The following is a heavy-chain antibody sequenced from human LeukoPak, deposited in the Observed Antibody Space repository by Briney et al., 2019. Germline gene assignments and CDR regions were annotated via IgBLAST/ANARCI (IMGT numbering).Heavy chain of an antibody. Sequence: GGSLRLSCAASGFTFSSYGMHWVRQAPGKGLEWVAVIWYDGSNKYYADSVKGRFTISRDNSKNTLYLQMNSLRAEDTAVYYCARGGHDYGDYEAVIWGQGTMVTVSS. CDR3: ARGGHDYGDYEAVI. CDR1: GFTFSSYG. CDR2: IWYDGSNK. V-gene: IGHV3-33*01. D-gene: IGHD4-17*01. J-gene: IGHJ3*02.